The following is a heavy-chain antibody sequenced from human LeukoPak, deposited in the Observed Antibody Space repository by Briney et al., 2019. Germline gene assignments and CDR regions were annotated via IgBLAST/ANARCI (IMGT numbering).Heavy chain of an antibody. CDR1: GFTFSSYW. CDR3: ARIGYSSSSFDF. J-gene: IGHJ4*02. Sequence: PGGSLRLSCAASGFTFSSYWVSWVRQAPGKGLEWVANIKQGGSVEYYVVSVKGRFTISRDNAKESLYLQMNSLRAEDTAVYYCARIGYSSSSFDFWGQGTLVTVSS. D-gene: IGHD6-6*01. V-gene: IGHV3-7*05. CDR2: IKQGGSVE.